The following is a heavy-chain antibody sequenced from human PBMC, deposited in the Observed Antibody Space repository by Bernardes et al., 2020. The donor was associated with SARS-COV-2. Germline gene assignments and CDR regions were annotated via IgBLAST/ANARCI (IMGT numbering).Heavy chain of an antibody. Sequence: SETLSLTCTVSGGSISSADYYWTWIRQPPGKGLEWIGYIYDSGSTYYKPSLKIRVSISVDTSKNQFSLKLSSVTAADTAVYYCARGSVITFGGVPMGGYYDMGVWGQGSTVTVSS. CDR1: GGSISSADYY. V-gene: IGHV4-30-4*08. D-gene: IGHD3-16*01. CDR3: ARGSVITFGGVPMGGYYDMGV. J-gene: IGHJ6*02. CDR2: IYDSGST.